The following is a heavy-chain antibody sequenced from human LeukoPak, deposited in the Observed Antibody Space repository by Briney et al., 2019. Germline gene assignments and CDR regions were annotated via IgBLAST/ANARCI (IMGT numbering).Heavy chain of an antibody. CDR1: GYTFTSYY. V-gene: IGHV1-24*01. D-gene: IGHD2-2*01. Sequence: ASVKVSCKASGYTFTSYYMHWVRQAPGKGLEWMGGFDPEDGETIYAQKFQGRVTMTEDTSTDTAYMELSSLRSEDTAVYYCATDYRGPAALDAFDIWGQGTMVTVSS. CDR3: ATDYRGPAALDAFDI. CDR2: FDPEDGET. J-gene: IGHJ3*02.